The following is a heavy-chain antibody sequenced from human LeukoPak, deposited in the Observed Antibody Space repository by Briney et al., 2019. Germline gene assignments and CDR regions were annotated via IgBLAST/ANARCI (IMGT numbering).Heavy chain of an antibody. J-gene: IGHJ3*02. CDR1: GGSFSGYY. CDR2: INHSGST. D-gene: IGHD3-22*01. Sequence: SETLSLTCAVYGGSFSGYYWSWIRQPPGKGLEWIGEINHSGSTNYNPSLKSRVTISVDTSKNQFSLELSSVTAADTAVYYCARGRRRDDSSGYYGAFDIWGQGTMVTVSS. CDR3: ARGRRRDDSSGYYGAFDI. V-gene: IGHV4-34*01.